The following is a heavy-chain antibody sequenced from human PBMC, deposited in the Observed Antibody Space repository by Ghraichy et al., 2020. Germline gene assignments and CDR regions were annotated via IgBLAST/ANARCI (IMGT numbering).Heavy chain of an antibody. V-gene: IGHV3-15*01. Sequence: GGSLRLSCAASGFTFNNAWMSWVRQAPGKGLEWVGHIKNKIDGGTTDYAAPVKGRFTISRDDSKNTLYLQMNSLKTEDTAVYYCSTVDNYGGNSPFDYWGQGTLVTVSS. D-gene: IGHD4-23*01. CDR3: STVDNYGGNSPFDY. J-gene: IGHJ4*02. CDR2: IKNKIDGGTT. CDR1: GFTFNNAW.